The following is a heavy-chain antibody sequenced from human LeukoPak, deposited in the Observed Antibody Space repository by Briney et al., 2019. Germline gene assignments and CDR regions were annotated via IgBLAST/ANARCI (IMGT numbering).Heavy chain of an antibody. D-gene: IGHD6-13*01. CDR2: IKQDGSEK. CDR3: ARDKDSSLLYGLDV. J-gene: IGHJ6*02. V-gene: IGHV3-7*01. Sequence: GGSLRLSCAASGFTFSSYWMTWVRQAPGKGLEWVANIKQDGSEKYYVDSVKGRFTISRDNAKNSLYLQMNSLGAEDTAVYYCARDKDSSLLYGLDVWGQGTTVTVSS. CDR1: GFTFSSYW.